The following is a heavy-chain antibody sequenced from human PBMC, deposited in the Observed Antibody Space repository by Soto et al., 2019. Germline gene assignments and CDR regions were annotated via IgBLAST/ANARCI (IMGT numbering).Heavy chain of an antibody. D-gene: IGHD1-26*01. J-gene: IGHJ6*02. V-gene: IGHV3-7*01. CDR3: AREGGSYRTGGYGMDV. CDR2: IKQDGSEK. CDR1: GFTFSSYW. Sequence: GGSLRLSCAASGFTFSSYWMSWVRQAPGKGLEWVANIKQDGSEKYYVDSVKGRFTISRDNAKNSLYLQMNSLRAEDTAVYYCAREGGSYRTGGYGMDVWGQGTTVTVSS.